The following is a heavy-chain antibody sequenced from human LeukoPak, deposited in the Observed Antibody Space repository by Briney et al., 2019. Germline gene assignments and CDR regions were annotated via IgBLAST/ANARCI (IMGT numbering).Heavy chain of an antibody. V-gene: IGHV3-30*18. D-gene: IGHD3-22*01. CDR1: GFTFSSYG. Sequence: GGSLTLSCAASGFTFSSYGMHWVRQAPGKGLEWVAVISYDGSNKYYADSVKGRFTISRDNSKNTLYLQMNSLRAEDTAVYYCAKDLSAGIVVAGPDYWGQGTLVTVSS. CDR2: ISYDGSNK. CDR3: AKDLSAGIVVAGPDY. J-gene: IGHJ4*02.